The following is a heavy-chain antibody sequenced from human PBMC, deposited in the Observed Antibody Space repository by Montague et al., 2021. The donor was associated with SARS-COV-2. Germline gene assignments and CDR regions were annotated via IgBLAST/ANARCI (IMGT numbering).Heavy chain of an antibody. J-gene: IGHJ5*02. CDR2: IYYTGRT. V-gene: IGHV4-39*01. Sequence: SETLSLTCTVSSGSIRSSNYYWGWLRQPPGKGLEWIGSIYYTGRTFYNPSLRSRLAISIDTSNNQFSLRLSSVTAADTAVYYCARRNGGLAVGGIWFDPWGRGRLVTVSS. CDR3: ARRNGGLAVGGIWFDP. CDR1: SGSIRSSNYY. D-gene: IGHD6-19*01.